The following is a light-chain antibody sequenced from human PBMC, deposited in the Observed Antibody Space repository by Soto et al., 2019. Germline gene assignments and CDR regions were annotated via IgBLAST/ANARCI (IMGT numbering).Light chain of an antibody. CDR2: EVT. J-gene: IGLJ2*01. CDR1: SSDVGGYNY. Sequence: QSVLTQHASVSGSLGQSITISCTGTSSDVGGYNYVSWYQHHPGKDPKVVIFEVTKRPSGVSSRFSGSKSGNTASLTVSGLQAEDEGDYYCSSFTSSSTVLFGGGTKLTVL. CDR3: SSFTSSSTVL. V-gene: IGLV2-14*01.